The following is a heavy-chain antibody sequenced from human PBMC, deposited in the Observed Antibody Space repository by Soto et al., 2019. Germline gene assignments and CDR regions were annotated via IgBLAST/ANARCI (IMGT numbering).Heavy chain of an antibody. Sequence: SETLSLTCTVSGGSISSGGYYWSWIRQHPGKGLEWIGYIYYSGSTYYNPSLKSRVTISVDTSKNQFSLKLSSVTAADTAVYYCAREGSGYNLYGMDVWGQGTTVTVSS. CDR2: IYYSGST. J-gene: IGHJ6*02. V-gene: IGHV4-31*03. CDR3: AREGSGYNLYGMDV. CDR1: GGSISSGGYY. D-gene: IGHD5-18*01.